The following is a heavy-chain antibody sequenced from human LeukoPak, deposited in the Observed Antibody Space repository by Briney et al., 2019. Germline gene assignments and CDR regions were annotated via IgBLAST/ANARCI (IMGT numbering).Heavy chain of an antibody. CDR1: GFTFSSYS. J-gene: IGHJ5*02. D-gene: IGHD4-11*01. CDR3: ARDGSNSNWFDP. Sequence: GGSLRLSCAASGFTFSSYSMNWVRQAPGKGLEWVSSISSSSYIYYADSVKGRFTISRDNAKNSLYLQMNSLRAEDTAVYYCARDGSNSNWFDPWGQGTLVTVSS. CDR2: ISSSSYI. V-gene: IGHV3-21*01.